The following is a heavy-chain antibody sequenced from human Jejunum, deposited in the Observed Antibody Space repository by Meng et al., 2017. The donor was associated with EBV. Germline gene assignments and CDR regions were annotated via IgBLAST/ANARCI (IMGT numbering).Heavy chain of an antibody. Sequence: VGPVGGVVKRGGSQLLSCAASGFSFSYYWMTWIRQTPEQEPEWVAYISSSGGAMYYADSVKGRFTISRDNAERSLYLEMNSLRADDTAVYYCARDPMYSGGNSGAFDYWGQGTLVTVSS. V-gene: IGHV3-11*01. CDR3: ARDPMYSGGNSGAFDY. CDR2: ISSSGGAM. D-gene: IGHD4-23*01. CDR1: GFSFSYYW. J-gene: IGHJ4*02.